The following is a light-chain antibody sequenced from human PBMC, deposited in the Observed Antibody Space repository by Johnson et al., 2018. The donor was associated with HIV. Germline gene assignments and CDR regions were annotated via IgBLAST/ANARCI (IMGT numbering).Light chain of an antibody. CDR2: QDS. CDR1: KLGDKY. Sequence: VLTQPPSVSVSPGQTASITCSGDKLGDKYACWYQQKPGQSPVLVIYQDSKRTSGIPDRVSGYNSGNTATLTISGTQAMDEADYYCGTWGGVFGTGTKVTVL. J-gene: IGLJ1*01. V-gene: IGLV3-1*01. CDR3: GTWGGV.